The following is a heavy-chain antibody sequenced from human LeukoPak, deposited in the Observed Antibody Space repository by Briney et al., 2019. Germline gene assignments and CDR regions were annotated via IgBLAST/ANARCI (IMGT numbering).Heavy chain of an antibody. Sequence: TSETLSLTCAVFVRSFSVYYLHWIRQSPEKGLEWIGEIDQSGSTKYNPSLKSRVTISVDTSKNQFSLNLNSVAAADTAVYYCVIYIMPAPTTDYWGQGTQVTVSS. J-gene: IGHJ4*02. CDR2: IDQSGST. V-gene: IGHV4-34*01. CDR3: VIYIMPAPTTDY. CDR1: VRSFSVYY. D-gene: IGHD1-1*01.